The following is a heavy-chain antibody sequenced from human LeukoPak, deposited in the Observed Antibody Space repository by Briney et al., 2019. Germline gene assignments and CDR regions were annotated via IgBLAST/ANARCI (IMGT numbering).Heavy chain of an antibody. CDR3: ARGQDPVGATTSFDY. Sequence: GASVKVSCKASGYTFTSYGISWVRQAPGQGLEWMGWISAYIGNTNYAQKLQGRVTMTTDTSTSTAYMELRSLRSDDTAVYYCARGQDPVGATTSFDYWGQGTLVTVSS. CDR1: GYTFTSYG. D-gene: IGHD1-26*01. J-gene: IGHJ4*02. CDR2: ISAYIGNT. V-gene: IGHV1-18*01.